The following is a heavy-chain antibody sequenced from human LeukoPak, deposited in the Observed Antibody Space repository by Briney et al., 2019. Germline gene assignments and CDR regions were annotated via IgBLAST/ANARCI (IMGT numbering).Heavy chain of an antibody. CDR3: AKDFMAFDAFDI. CDR2: ISGSGGST. CDR1: GFTFSSYA. Sequence: GSLRLSCAASGFTFSSYAMSWVRQAPGKGLEWVSAISGSGGSTYYADSVKGRFTISRDNSKNTLYLQMNSLRAEDTAVYYCAKDFMAFDAFDIWGQGTMVTVSS. J-gene: IGHJ3*02. V-gene: IGHV3-23*01. D-gene: IGHD3-10*01.